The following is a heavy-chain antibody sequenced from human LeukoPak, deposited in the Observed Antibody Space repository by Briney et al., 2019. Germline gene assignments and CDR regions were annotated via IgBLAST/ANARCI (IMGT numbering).Heavy chain of an antibody. CDR1: GFTFSSYA. Sequence: EGSLRLSCAASGFTFSSYAMSWVRQAPGKGLEWVSAISGSGGSTYYADSVKGRFTISRDNSKNTLYLQMNSLRAEDTAVYHCARQLGYCSDGSCYFDYWGQGTLVTVSS. D-gene: IGHD2-15*01. V-gene: IGHV3-23*01. J-gene: IGHJ4*02. CDR2: ISGSGGST. CDR3: ARQLGYCSDGSCYFDY.